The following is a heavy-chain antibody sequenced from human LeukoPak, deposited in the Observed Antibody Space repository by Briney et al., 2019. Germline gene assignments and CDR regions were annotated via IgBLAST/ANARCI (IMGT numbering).Heavy chain of an antibody. CDR1: GFTFSSYA. CDR3: ARLFGEVTIYDY. D-gene: IGHD3-10*01. V-gene: IGHV3-7*01. Sequence: PGGSLRLSCAASGFTFSSYAMHWVRQAPGRGLEWVASINQHGSQIHYVDSVKGRFTISRDNAKNSLYLEMSSLRAEDTAEYYCARLFGEVTIYDYWGQGTLVTVSS. CDR2: INQHGSQI. J-gene: IGHJ4*02.